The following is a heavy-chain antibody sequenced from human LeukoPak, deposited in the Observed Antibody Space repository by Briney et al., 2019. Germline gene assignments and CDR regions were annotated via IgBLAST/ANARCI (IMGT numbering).Heavy chain of an antibody. D-gene: IGHD1-26*01. Sequence: PGGSLRLSCEVSGFSLSSYSISWVRQAPGKGLEWVSSISSSGNYIYYLDSLKGRFTISRDTAKNSVYLQMNSLPAEDTAVYYCARRSGSPFDFWGQGTLVTVSS. V-gene: IGHV3-21*01. CDR3: ARRSGSPFDF. J-gene: IGHJ4*02. CDR1: GFSLSSYS. CDR2: ISSSGNYI.